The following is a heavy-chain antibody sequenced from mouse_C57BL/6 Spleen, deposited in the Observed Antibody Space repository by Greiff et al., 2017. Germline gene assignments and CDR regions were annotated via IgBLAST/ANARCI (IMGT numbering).Heavy chain of an antibody. CDR1: GFTFSSPG. V-gene: IGHV5-6*01. CDR2: LRSGGSYT. J-gene: IGHJ3*01. CDR3: AKTAQATFAY. Sequence: EVQGVESGGDLVKPGGSLKLSCAASGFTFSSPGLSWVRQTPDPRLEWVATLRSGGSYTYYPDSVKGRFTISRDNSKNTLYLQMSSRKSEDTAMYYCAKTAQATFAYWGQGTLVTVAA. D-gene: IGHD3-2*02.